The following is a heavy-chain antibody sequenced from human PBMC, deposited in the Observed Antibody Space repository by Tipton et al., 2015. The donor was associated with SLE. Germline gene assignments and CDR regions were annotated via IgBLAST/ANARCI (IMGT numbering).Heavy chain of an antibody. CDR1: GFTFSDYS. Sequence: QLVQSGGGLVKPGGSLRLSCAASGFTFSDYSMSWIRQAPGKGLEWVSYISSSGSTIYYADSVKGRFTISRDNAKNSLYLQMNSLRAEDTAVYYCARDLGKYCSSTSCYRVDYYYYMDVWGKGTTVTVSS. V-gene: IGHV3-11*01. D-gene: IGHD2-2*01. CDR3: ARDLGKYCSSTSCYRVDYYYYMDV. CDR2: ISSSGSTI. J-gene: IGHJ6*03.